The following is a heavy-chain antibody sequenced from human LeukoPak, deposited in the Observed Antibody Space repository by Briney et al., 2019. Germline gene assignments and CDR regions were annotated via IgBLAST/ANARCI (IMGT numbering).Heavy chain of an antibody. CDR3: ARGRYGYGDRFFYYYMDV. Sequence: ASVKVSCKASGYTFTGYYMHWVRQAPGQGLEWMGWINPNSGGTNYAQKFQGRVTMTRDTSISTAYMELSRLRSDDTAVYYCARGRYGYGDRFFYYYMDVWGKGTTVTVSS. D-gene: IGHD4-17*01. CDR1: GYTFTGYY. V-gene: IGHV1-2*02. CDR2: INPNSGGT. J-gene: IGHJ6*03.